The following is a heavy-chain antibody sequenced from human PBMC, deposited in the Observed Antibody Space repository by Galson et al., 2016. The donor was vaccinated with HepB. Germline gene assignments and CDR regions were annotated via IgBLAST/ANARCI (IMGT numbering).Heavy chain of an antibody. V-gene: IGHV3-9*01. J-gene: IGHJ6*02. CDR3: ARDIGVEGVYGIEMTWASTNYYYYGMDV. Sequence: SLRLSCAASGFSFGDYAMHWVRQAPGKGLEWVAGISWHSISLVYADSVRGRFTISRDNAKNSLYLQMNSLRPEDTALYYCARDIGVEGVYGIEMTWASTNYYYYGMDVWGQGTTVTVSS. CDR2: ISWHSISL. D-gene: IGHD2/OR15-2a*01. CDR1: GFSFGDYA.